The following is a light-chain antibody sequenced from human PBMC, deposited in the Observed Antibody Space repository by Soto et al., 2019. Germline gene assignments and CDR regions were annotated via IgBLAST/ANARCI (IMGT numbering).Light chain of an antibody. CDR3: TSYIHRRTLVV. CDR2: GVT. J-gene: IGLJ2*01. Sequence: QSALTQPASVSGSPGQSITISCTGTSIDVGGYNYVSWYLHHPGKAPKLMIYGVTNRPSGVSIRFSGSKSGNTASLTISGLQPEDEADYYCTSYIHRRTLVVFGGGTKLTVL. CDR1: SIDVGGYNY. V-gene: IGLV2-14*01.